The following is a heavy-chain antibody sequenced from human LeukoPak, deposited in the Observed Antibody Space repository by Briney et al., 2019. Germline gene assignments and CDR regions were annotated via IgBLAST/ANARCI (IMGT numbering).Heavy chain of an antibody. CDR3: AKARGTVVPPFDY. D-gene: IGHD3-22*01. Sequence: GGSLRLSCATSGFIFSNYAMSWVRQAPGKGLEWVSGISNSGGRTDYADSVKGRFTISRDNSKNTLYLQMNSLRAEDTAVYYCAKARGTVVPPFDYWGQGTLATVSS. V-gene: IGHV3-23*01. J-gene: IGHJ4*02. CDR2: ISNSGGRT. CDR1: GFIFSNYA.